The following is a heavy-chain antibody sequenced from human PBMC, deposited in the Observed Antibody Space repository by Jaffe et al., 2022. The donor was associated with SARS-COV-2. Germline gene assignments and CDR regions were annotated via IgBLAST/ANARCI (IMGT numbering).Heavy chain of an antibody. CDR1: GFTFSRDW. CDR3: ARDFLAALDP. Sequence: EVQLVESGGGLVQPGGSLRLSCAASGFTFSRDWMHWVRQAPGKGLVWVSRINSDGSSTTYADSVKGRFTISRDNAQNTLYLQMNSLRAEDTAVYYCARDFLAALDPWGQGTLVTVSS. CDR2: INSDGSST. D-gene: IGHD6-25*01. V-gene: IGHV3-74*01. J-gene: IGHJ5*02.